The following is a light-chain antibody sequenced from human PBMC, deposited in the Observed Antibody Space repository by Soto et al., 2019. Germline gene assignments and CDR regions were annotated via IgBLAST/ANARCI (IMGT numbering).Light chain of an antibody. CDR2: GNK. J-gene: IGLJ1*01. Sequence: QSVLAQPPSVSGAPGQRVAISCTWSSSNIGAGYDVPWYQQLPGTAPKLLIYGNKNRPSGVPDRFSGSKSGTSASLAITGLQAEDEADYYCQSYDSSLSVSYVFGTGTKVTVL. V-gene: IGLV1-40*01. CDR1: SSNIGAGYD. CDR3: QSYDSSLSVSYV.